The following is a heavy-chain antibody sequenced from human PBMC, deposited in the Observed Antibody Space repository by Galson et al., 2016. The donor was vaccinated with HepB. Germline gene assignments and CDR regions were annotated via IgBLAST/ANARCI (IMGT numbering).Heavy chain of an antibody. D-gene: IGHD3-16*02. Sequence: SLRLSCAASGFTFSTYAMDWVRQAPGKGPEWVSAINGNGGSTYYTDSVKGLFTISRDNSKNTLYLQMNSLRAEDTAVYSCARWAYQSGNYRALDYWGQGTLVTVSS. CDR2: INGNGGST. CDR1: GFTFSTYA. CDR3: ARWAYQSGNYRALDY. J-gene: IGHJ4*02. V-gene: IGHV3-23*01.